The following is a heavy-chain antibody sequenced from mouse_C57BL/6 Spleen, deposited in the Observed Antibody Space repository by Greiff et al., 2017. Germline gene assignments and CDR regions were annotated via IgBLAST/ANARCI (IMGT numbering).Heavy chain of an antibody. D-gene: IGHD1-1*01. Sequence: VQLQQPGAELVMPGASVKLSCKASGYTFTSYWMHWVKQRPGQGLEWIGEIDPSDSVPHYNQKIKGKSTLTVDKSSSTAYMQLSSLTSEDSAVYYCARWYFGRVDYWGQGTMLTVSS. CDR3: ARWYFGRVDY. V-gene: IGHV1-69*01. J-gene: IGHJ2*01. CDR2: IDPSDSVP. CDR1: GYTFTSYW.